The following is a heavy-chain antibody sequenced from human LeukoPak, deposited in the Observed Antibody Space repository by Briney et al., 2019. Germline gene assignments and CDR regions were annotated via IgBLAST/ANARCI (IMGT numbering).Heavy chain of an antibody. D-gene: IGHD3-3*01. CDR1: GFTFSSYG. CDR2: IWYDGSNK. V-gene: IGHV3-30*02. J-gene: IGHJ5*02. CDR3: AMLGLIPIFGVASDNWFDP. Sequence: HPGGSLRLSCAASGFTFSSYGMHWVRQAPGKGLEWVAVIWYDGSNKYYADSVKGRFTISRDNSKNTLYLQMNSLRIEDTALYYCAMLGLIPIFGVASDNWFDPWGQGTLVTVSS.